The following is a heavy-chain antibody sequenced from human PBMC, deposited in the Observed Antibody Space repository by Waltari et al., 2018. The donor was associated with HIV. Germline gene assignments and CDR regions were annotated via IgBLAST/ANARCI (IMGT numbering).Heavy chain of an antibody. CDR1: GFTFSSYS. CDR2: ISSSSSYI. CDR3: ARDKKEMATIRTGGMDV. D-gene: IGHD5-12*01. J-gene: IGHJ6*02. V-gene: IGHV3-21*01. Sequence: EVQLVECGGGLVKPGGSLRLSCAASGFTFSSYSMNWVRQAPGKGREWVSYISSSSSYIYYADSVKGRFTISRDNAKNSLYLQMNSLRAEDTAVYYCARDKKEMATIRTGGMDVWGQGTTVTVSS.